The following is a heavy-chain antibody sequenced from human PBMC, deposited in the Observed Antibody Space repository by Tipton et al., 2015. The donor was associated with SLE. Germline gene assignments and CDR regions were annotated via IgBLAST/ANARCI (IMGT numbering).Heavy chain of an antibody. CDR1: GYSITGGYH. J-gene: IGHJ5*01. CDR3: ARRRTAADRNWFDS. Sequence: GLVKPSETLSLTCAVSGYSITGGYHWDWIRQTPGRGLAWIGSLYYTGITYYNPSLSGRVTISIDTSKNQSSLTVRSVTAADTAVYFCARRRTAADRNWFDSWGQGTLVTVSS. D-gene: IGHD6-13*01. V-gene: IGHV4-38-2*01. CDR2: LYYTGIT.